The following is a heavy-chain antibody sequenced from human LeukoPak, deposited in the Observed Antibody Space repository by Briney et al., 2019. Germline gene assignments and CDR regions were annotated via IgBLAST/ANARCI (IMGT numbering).Heavy chain of an antibody. V-gene: IGHV4-30-2*01. CDR3: ARTRDFWSGFFEY. CDR1: GGSITSDTYY. D-gene: IGHD3-3*01. CDR2: ILHGGST. Sequence: SQTLSLTCDVSGGSITSDTYYWSWLRQPQGHGLEWIGLILHGGSTYNNPSLKSRVTISVDTSKSQFSLKLSSVSAADAAVYYWARTRDFWSGFFEYWGQGTLVTVSS. J-gene: IGHJ4*02.